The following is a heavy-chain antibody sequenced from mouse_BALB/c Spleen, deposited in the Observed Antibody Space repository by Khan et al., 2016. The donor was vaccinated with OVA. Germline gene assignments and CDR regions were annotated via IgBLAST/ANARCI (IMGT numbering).Heavy chain of an antibody. V-gene: IGHV5-17*02. D-gene: IGHD1-2*01. CDR2: ISSGSSTI. CDR1: GFTFSSFG. J-gene: IGHJ3*01. CDR3: AIITTATPFAY. Sequence: EVELVESGGGLVQPGGSRKLSCAASGFTFSSFGMHWVRQAPEKGLEWVTYISSGSSTIYYADTVKGRFTIPRDNPKNHLVLEMTSLRSEDTAMYYCAIITTATPFAYWGQGTLVTVSA.